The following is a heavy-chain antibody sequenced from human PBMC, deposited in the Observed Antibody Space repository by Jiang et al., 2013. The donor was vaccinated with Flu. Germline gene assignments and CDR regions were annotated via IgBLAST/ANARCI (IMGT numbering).Heavy chain of an antibody. CDR3: AREGGGSPRDAFDI. D-gene: IGHD3-10*01. CDR2: ISYDGSNK. J-gene: IGHJ3*02. V-gene: IGHV3-30-3*01. CDR1: GFTFSSYA. Sequence: RLSCAASGFTFSSYAMHWVRQAPGKGLEWVAVISYDGSNKYYADSVKGRFTISRDNSKNTLYLQMNSLRAEDTAVYYCAREGGGSPRDAFDIWGQGTMVTVSS.